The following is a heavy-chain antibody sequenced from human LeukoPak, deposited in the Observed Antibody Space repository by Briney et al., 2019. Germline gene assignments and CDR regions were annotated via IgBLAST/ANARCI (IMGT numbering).Heavy chain of an antibody. Sequence: SETLSLTCTVSGDSISSGDYYWSWIRHPPGKALEWIGNIFYSGSTYYSPPLKSRVTISLDTSRNEFSLKLNSVTATDTAVYYCARVPGGALNWFDPWGQGTLVTVSS. CDR3: ARVPGGALNWFDP. D-gene: IGHD1-1*01. CDR2: IFYSGST. CDR1: GDSISSGDYY. V-gene: IGHV4-30-4*08. J-gene: IGHJ5*02.